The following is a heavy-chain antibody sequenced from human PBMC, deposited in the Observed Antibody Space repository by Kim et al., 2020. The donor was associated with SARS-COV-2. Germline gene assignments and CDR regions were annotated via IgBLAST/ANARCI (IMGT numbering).Heavy chain of an antibody. Sequence: HKSRVTISLDTSKNQSSLKLSSVTAADTAVYYCARPHYDFWSGYSSYFDYWGQGTLVTVSS. J-gene: IGHJ4*02. D-gene: IGHD3-3*01. CDR3: ARPHYDFWSGYSSYFDY. V-gene: IGHV4-39*01.